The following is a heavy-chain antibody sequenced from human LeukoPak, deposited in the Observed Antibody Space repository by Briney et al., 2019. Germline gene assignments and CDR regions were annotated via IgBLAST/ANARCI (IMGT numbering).Heavy chain of an antibody. CDR1: GFTFTSYG. D-gene: IGHD2-21*02. J-gene: IGHJ3*02. V-gene: IGHV1-18*01. CDR3: ARYRLPSTGVAFDI. CDR2: ISAYNGNT. Sequence: PGGSLRLSCAASGFTFTSYGISWVRQAPGQGLEWMGWISAYNGNTNYAQKLQGRVTMTTDTSTSTAYMELRSLRSDDTAVYYCARYRLPSTGVAFDIWGQGTMVTVSS.